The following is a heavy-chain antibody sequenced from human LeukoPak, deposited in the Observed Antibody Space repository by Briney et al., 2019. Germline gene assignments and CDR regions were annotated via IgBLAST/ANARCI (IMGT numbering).Heavy chain of an antibody. J-gene: IGHJ3*01. D-gene: IGHD6-6*01. CDR2: INSDGSEG. CDR3: ARSSYSSSSSV. V-gene: IGHV3-7*03. Sequence: GGPLRLSCAVSGFTFSGFWMSWSRQAPGKGLEWVASINSDGSEGYYADVVKGRFTISRDNAKNSLYLQINSLRAEDTAVYYCARSSYSSSSSVWGQGTMVTVSS. CDR1: GFTFSGFW.